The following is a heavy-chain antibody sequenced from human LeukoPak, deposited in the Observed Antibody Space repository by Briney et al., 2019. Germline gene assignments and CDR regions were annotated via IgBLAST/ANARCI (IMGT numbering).Heavy chain of an antibody. V-gene: IGHV4-59*01. J-gene: IGHJ4*02. D-gene: IGHD3-3*01. CDR3: ARVSYDFWSGYYLDY. CDR1: GGSLSSYY. Sequence: SETLSLTCTVSGGSLSSYYWSWIRQPPGKGLEWIGHIYYSGSTNYNPSLKSRVTISVDTSKNQFSLKLSSVTAADTAVYYCARVSYDFWSGYYLDYWGQGTLVTVSS. CDR2: IYYSGST.